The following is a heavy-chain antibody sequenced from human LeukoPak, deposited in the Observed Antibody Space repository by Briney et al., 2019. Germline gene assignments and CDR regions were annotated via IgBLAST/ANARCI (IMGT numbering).Heavy chain of an antibody. Sequence: SVKVSCKASGYTFTSYGISWVRQAPGQGLEWMGRIIPILGIANYAQKFQGRVTITADKSTSTAYMELSSLRSEDTAVYHCARGRGPYYDSSGPPLYWGQGTLVTVSS. CDR3: ARGRGPYYDSSGPPLY. V-gene: IGHV1-69*04. CDR1: GYTFTSYG. CDR2: IIPILGIA. D-gene: IGHD3-22*01. J-gene: IGHJ4*02.